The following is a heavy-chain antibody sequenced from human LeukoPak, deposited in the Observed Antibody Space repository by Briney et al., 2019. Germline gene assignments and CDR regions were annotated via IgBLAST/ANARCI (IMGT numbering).Heavy chain of an antibody. V-gene: IGHV4-39*01. Sequence: SETLSLTCTVSCGSISSSSYYLGWIRQPPGMGLEWIGSIYYSGSTYYNPSLKSRVTISVDTSKTQFSLKLSSVTAADTAVYYCASRYCSSTSCPFDYWGQGTLVTVSS. D-gene: IGHD2-2*01. J-gene: IGHJ4*02. CDR2: IYYSGST. CDR3: ASRYCSSTSCPFDY. CDR1: CGSISSSSYY.